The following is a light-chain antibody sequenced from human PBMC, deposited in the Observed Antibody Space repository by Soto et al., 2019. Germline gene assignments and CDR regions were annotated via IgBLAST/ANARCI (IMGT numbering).Light chain of an antibody. CDR2: GAS. CDR3: QQYGSSPQT. V-gene: IGKV3-20*01. CDR1: QSVRSNY. Sequence: EIVLTQSPGTLSLSPGEGATLSCRASQSVRSNYLAWYQQKPGQAPRLLIYGASSRATGIPDRFSGSGSGTDFTLTVSRLEPEDFAVYYCQQYGSSPQTFGQGTKLEIK. J-gene: IGKJ2*01.